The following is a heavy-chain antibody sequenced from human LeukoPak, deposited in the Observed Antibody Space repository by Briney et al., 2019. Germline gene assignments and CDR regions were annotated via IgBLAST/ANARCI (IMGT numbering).Heavy chain of an antibody. Sequence: ASVKVSCKASGYTFTYHYIHLVRQVPAQGLEWMGIINPSNGNTNYAQKFQGRVTMTRDTSTSTVYMELNSLGSEDTAVYYCARESDSGKDFDCWGQGTLVTVSS. CDR2: INPSNGNT. J-gene: IGHJ4*02. V-gene: IGHV1-46*01. CDR1: GYTFTYHY. CDR3: ARESDSGKDFDC. D-gene: IGHD1-26*01.